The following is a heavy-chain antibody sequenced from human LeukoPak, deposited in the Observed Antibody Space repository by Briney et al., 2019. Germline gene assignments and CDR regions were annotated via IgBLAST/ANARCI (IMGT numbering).Heavy chain of an antibody. V-gene: IGHV1-24*01. D-gene: IGHD6-19*01. CDR2: FDPEDGET. Sequence: ASVKVSCKVSGYTLTELSMHWVRQAPGKRLEWMGGFDPEDGETIYAQKLQGRVTMTEDTSTDTAYMELSSLRSEDTAVYYCATGSSGWYRAPSSFDYWGQGTLSPSPQ. CDR1: GYTLTELS. J-gene: IGHJ4*02. CDR3: ATGSSGWYRAPSSFDY.